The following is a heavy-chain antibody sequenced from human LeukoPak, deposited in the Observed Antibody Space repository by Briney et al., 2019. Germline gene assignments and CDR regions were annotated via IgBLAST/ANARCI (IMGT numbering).Heavy chain of an antibody. Sequence: GGSLRLSCAASGFTFSTYAMSWARQAPGKGLEWVSGISGSGGSTYYADSVKDRFTISRDNSKNTLYLQMNSLRAEDTAVYYCAKDKSCSTVSCYVGYWGQGTLVTVSS. CDR2: ISGSGGST. V-gene: IGHV3-23*01. CDR3: AKDKSCSTVSCYVGY. J-gene: IGHJ4*02. CDR1: GFTFSTYA. D-gene: IGHD2-2*01.